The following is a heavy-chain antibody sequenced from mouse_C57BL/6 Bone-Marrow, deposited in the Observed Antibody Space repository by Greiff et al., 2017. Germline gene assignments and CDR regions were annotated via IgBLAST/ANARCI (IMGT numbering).Heavy chain of an antibody. CDR3: ERLGGYYGWFAY. J-gene: IGHJ3*01. Sequence: EVKVEESGGSLVQPGGSLKLSCAASGFTFSDYGMAWVRQAPRKGPEWVAFISNLAYGIYYADTVTGRFTISRENAKNTLYLEMSSLRSEDTAMYYWERLGGYYGWFAYWGQGTLVTVSA. CDR1: GFTFSDYG. V-gene: IGHV5-15*04. CDR2: ISNLAYGI. D-gene: IGHD2-3*01.